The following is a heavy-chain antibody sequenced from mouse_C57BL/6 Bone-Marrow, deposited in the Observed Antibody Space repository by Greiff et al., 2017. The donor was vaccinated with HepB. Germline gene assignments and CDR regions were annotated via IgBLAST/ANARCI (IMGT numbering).Heavy chain of an antibody. CDR1: GFTFSDYY. CDR3: ARDRYYSSSYGFDV. V-gene: IGHV5-16*01. J-gene: IGHJ1*03. CDR2: INYDGSST. Sequence: EVKLMESEGGLVQPGSSMKLSCTASGFTFSDYYMAWVRQVPEKGLEWVANINYDGSSTYYLDSLKSRFIISRDNAKNILYLQMSSLKSEDTATYYCARDRYYSSSYGFDVWGTGTTVTVSS. D-gene: IGHD1-1*01.